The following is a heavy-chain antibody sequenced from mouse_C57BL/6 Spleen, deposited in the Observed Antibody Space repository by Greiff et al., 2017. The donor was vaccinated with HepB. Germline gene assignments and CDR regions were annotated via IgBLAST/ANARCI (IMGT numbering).Heavy chain of an antibody. D-gene: IGHD1-1*01. CDR2: IYPGDGDT. V-gene: IGHV1-80*01. CDR1: GYAFSSYW. Sequence: QVQLQQSGAELVKPGASVKISCKASGYAFSSYWMNWVKQRPGKGLEWIGQIYPGDGDTNYNGKFKGKATLTADKPSSTAYMQLSSLTSEDSAVYFCARGNYYGSSYEGFAYWGQGTLVTVSA. J-gene: IGHJ3*01. CDR3: ARGNYYGSSYEGFAY.